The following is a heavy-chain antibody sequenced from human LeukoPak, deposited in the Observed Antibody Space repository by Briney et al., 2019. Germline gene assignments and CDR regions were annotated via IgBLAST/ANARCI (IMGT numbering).Heavy chain of an antibody. CDR1: GYSISSGYY. CDR3: ARVVPEVELWLRYFDY. J-gene: IGHJ4*02. V-gene: IGHV4-38-2*02. CDR2: IYHSGST. D-gene: IGHD5-18*01. Sequence: TTSETLSLTCTVSGYSISSGYYWGWIRHPPVKGLEWMGRIYHSGSTYYNPSLKSRVTISVDTSKNQSSLRLSSVTAADTAVYYCARVVPEVELWLRYFDYWGQGTLVTVSS.